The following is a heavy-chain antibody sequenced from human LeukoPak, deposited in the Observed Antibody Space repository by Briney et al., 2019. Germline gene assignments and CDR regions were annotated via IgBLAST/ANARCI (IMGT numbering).Heavy chain of an antibody. V-gene: IGHV4-39*01. J-gene: IGHJ4*01. CDR1: GDSVSRNIYY. CDR3: ARLYCSGSNCYDY. Sequence: SETLFLTCNVSGDSVSRNIYYWGWMRQPPGKGPEWIGSIYHFGSAFYNSALKSRVTMSVDTSKNQFSLWLNSVTAADTAVYYCARLYCSGSNCYDYWGQGTLVTVSS. D-gene: IGHD2-15*01. CDR2: IYHFGSA.